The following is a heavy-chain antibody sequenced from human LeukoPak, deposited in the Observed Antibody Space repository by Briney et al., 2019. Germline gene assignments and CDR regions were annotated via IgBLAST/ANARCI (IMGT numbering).Heavy chain of an antibody. CDR1: GYSLSSGYD. J-gene: IGHJ4*02. CDR2: IYHSGST. V-gene: IGHV4-38-2*01. Sequence: SQTLSLTCAVSGYSLSSGYDWGWIRPPPGKGLEWIGSIYHSGSTYYNPSLKRRVTIPVDTSKNQFSLKLSSVTAADTAVYYCASESYSSGWYDYWGQGTLVTVSS. CDR3: ASESYSSGWYDY. D-gene: IGHD6-19*01.